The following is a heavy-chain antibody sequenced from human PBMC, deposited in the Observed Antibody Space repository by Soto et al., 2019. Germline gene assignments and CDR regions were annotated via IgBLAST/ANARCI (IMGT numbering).Heavy chain of an antibody. Sequence: SLRLSCAASGFTFSSYGMHWVRQAPGKGLEWVAVISYDGSNKYYADSVKGRFTISRDNSKNTLYLQMNSLRAEDTAVYYCAKELRLAATFGLAHYYGMDVWGQGTTVTVSS. J-gene: IGHJ6*02. CDR2: ISYDGSNK. CDR3: AKELRLAATFGLAHYYGMDV. V-gene: IGHV3-30*18. CDR1: GFTFSSYG. D-gene: IGHD2-15*01.